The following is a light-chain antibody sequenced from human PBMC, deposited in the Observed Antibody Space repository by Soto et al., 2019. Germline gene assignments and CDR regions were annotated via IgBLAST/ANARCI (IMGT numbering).Light chain of an antibody. CDR2: AAS. V-gene: IGKV1-27*01. J-gene: IGKJ4*01. Sequence: DIQMTQSPSSLSASVGDRVTITCRASQDISNYLAWYQQKPGKVPRLLIYAASTLQSGVPSRFSGSGSGTDFTLTISRLQPEDVATYYCQKYNTALLTFGGGTKVEIK. CDR1: QDISNY. CDR3: QKYNTALLT.